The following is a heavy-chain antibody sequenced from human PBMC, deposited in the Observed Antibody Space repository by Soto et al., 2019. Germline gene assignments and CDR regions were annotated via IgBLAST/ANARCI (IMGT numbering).Heavy chain of an antibody. V-gene: IGHV3-23*01. D-gene: IGHD4-17*01. Sequence: LRLSCAASGFTFSSYAMSWVRQAPGKGLEWVSAISGSGGSTYYADSVKGRFTISRDNSKNTLYLQMNSLRAEDTAVYYCAKTPTVTTIFLLDYWGQGTLVTGLL. CDR3: AKTPTVTTIFLLDY. J-gene: IGHJ4*02. CDR1: GFTFSSYA. CDR2: ISGSGGST.